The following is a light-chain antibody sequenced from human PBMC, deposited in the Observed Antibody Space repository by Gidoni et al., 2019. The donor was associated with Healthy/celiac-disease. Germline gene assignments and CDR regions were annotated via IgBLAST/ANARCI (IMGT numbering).Light chain of an antibody. V-gene: IGKV1-39*01. CDR3: QQSYSNPPIT. CDR1: QSISTY. Sequence: DIQMTQSPSSLSASVGDRVTLTCRASQSISTYLNWYQQKPGKAPRLLIYTAFSLQSGVPSRFSGSGSGTDFTLTISSLQPEDFATYYCQQSYSNPPITFGQGTRLEIK. J-gene: IGKJ5*01. CDR2: TAF.